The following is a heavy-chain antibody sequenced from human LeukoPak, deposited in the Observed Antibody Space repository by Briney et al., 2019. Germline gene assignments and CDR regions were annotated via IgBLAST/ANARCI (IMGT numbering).Heavy chain of an antibody. D-gene: IGHD1-26*01. J-gene: IGHJ4*02. V-gene: IGHV3-30-3*01. CDR1: GFTFSSYA. Sequence: GGSLRLSCAASGFTFSSYAMHWVRQAPGKGLEWVAVISYDGSNKYYADSVKGRFTISRDNSKNTLYLQMNSLRAEDTAVYYCARVVGAIHDYWGQGTLVTVSS. CDR2: ISYDGSNK. CDR3: ARVVGAIHDY.